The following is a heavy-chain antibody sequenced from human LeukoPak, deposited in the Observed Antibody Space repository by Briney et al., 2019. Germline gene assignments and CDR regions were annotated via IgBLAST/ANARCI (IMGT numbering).Heavy chain of an antibody. V-gene: IGHV4-4*07. CDR2: IYTSGST. CDR3: ARDLERGFGEYYYVP. J-gene: IGHJ5*02. D-gene: IGHD3-10*01. Sequence: SETLSLTCTVSGGSISSYYWSWIRQPAGKGLEWIGRIYTSGSTNYNPSLKSRVTMSVDTSKNQFSLKLSSVTAADTAVYYCARDLERGFGEYYYVPWGQGTLVTVSS. CDR1: GGSISSYY.